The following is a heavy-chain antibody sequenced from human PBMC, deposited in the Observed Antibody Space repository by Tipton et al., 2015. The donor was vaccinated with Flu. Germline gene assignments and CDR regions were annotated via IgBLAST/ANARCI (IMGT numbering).Heavy chain of an antibody. CDR2: IYSGGGT. D-gene: IGHD6-13*01. V-gene: IGHV3-53*01. Sequence: SLRLSCVAYGFTVSTNSMTWVRQAPGKGLEWVSLIYSGGGTFYADSVKGRFTVSRDNSNNTVFLQMNNMRGEDTAVYYCARAMTSAAGYGMDVWGQGTTVTVSS. CDR3: ARAMTSAAGYGMDV. CDR1: GFTVSTNS. J-gene: IGHJ6*02.